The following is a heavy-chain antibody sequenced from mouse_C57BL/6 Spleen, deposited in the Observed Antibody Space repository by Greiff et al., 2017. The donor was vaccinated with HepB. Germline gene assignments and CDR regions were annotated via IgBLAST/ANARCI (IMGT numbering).Heavy chain of an antibody. CDR2: ISGGGGNT. Sequence: EVQRVESGGGLVKPGGSLKLSCAASGFTFSSYTMSWVRQTPEKRLEWVATISGGGGNTYYPDSVKGRFTISRDNAKNTLYLQMSSLRSEDTALYYCARQNYGSSTGYFDVWGTGTTVTVSS. V-gene: IGHV5-9*01. CDR1: GFTFSSYT. J-gene: IGHJ1*03. CDR3: ARQNYGSSTGYFDV. D-gene: IGHD1-1*01.